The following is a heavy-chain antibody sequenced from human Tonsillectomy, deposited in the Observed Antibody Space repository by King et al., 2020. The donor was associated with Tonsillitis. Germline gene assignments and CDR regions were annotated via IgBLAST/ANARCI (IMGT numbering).Heavy chain of an antibody. V-gene: IGHV3-30-3*01. CDR1: GFTFSSYA. D-gene: IGHD3-10*01. J-gene: IGHJ6*02. CDR2: ISYDGSNK. CDR3: ASGRCVYGSDTPRDYYYYGMEV. Sequence: VQLVESGGGVVQPGRSLRLSCAASGFTFSSYAMHWVRQAPGKGLEWVAVISYDGSNKYYADSVKGRFTISRDNSKNTLYLQMNSLRAEDTAVYYCASGRCVYGSDTPRDYYYYGMEVWGQGTTVTVSS.